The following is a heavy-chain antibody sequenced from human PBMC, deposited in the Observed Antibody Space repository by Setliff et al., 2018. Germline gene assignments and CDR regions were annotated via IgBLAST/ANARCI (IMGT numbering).Heavy chain of an antibody. Sequence: GASVKVSCKASGYAFTGYYIHWVRQAPGQGLEWMGRINPNSGGTNYAQKFQGRVTMTRDTSISTAYMELSSVTAADTAVYYCASVDIVLMVYALWGQGTLVTVSS. J-gene: IGHJ4*02. CDR3: ASVDIVLMVYAL. CDR1: GYAFTGYY. CDR2: INPNSGGT. D-gene: IGHD2-8*01. V-gene: IGHV1-2*06.